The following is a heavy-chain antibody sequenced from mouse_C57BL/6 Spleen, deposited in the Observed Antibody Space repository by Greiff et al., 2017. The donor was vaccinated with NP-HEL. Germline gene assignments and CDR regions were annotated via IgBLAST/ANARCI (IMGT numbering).Heavy chain of an antibody. Sequence: EVKLVESGGDLVKPGGSLKLSCAASGFTFRSYGMSWVRQTPDKRLEWVATISSGGSYTYYPDSVKGRFTISRDNAKNTLYLQMSSLKSEDTAMYYCARDSAWFACWGQGTLVTVAA. CDR3: ARDSAWFAC. V-gene: IGHV5-6*02. J-gene: IGHJ3*01. CDR1: GFTFRSYG. CDR2: ISSGGSYT.